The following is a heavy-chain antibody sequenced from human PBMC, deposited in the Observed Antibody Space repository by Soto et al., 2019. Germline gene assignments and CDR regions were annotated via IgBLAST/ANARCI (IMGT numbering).Heavy chain of an antibody. Sequence: GGSLRLSCAASGFTFSSYSMNWVRQAPGKGLEWVSCIGSGSSYIYYADSVKGRFTISRDNAKNSLYLQMKSLRAEDTAVYYCARDGTGIIDYWGQGTLVTVSS. J-gene: IGHJ4*02. CDR1: GFTFSSYS. V-gene: IGHV3-21*01. CDR3: ARDGTGIIDY. D-gene: IGHD2-21*02. CDR2: IGSGSSYI.